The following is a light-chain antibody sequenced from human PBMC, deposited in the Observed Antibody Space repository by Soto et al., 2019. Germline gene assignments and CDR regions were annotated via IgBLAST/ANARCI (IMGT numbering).Light chain of an antibody. CDR1: RPINKY. CDR3: LQHNTYPLT. CDR2: AAS. Sequence: DIQMSQYPSSLSASVGDRVIITCRASRPINKYLNWYQQTPGKAPKVLIYAASSLQNEAPLRFSGSGSGTEFTLTISSLQPEDFATYYCLQHNTYPLTFGGGTKVEIK. J-gene: IGKJ4*01. V-gene: IGKV1-17*01.